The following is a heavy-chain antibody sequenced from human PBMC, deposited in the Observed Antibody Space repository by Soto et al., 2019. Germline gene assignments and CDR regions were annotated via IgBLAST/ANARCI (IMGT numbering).Heavy chain of an antibody. J-gene: IGHJ5*02. CDR1: GFTFRSFT. CDR2: ISSNSAYI. V-gene: IGHV3-21*01. D-gene: IGHD6-13*01. CDR3: TRDASRDSSARGWFDP. Sequence: GESLKISCAASGFTFRSFTMNWVRQAPGKGLEWVSTISSNSAYIYYTDALRGRFTISRDNARNSLHLQMNSLRAEDTAVYYCTRDASRDSSARGWFDPWGPGTLVTVSS.